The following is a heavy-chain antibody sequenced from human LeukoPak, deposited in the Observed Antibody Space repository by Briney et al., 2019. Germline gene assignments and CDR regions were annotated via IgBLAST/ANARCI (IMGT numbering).Heavy chain of an antibody. D-gene: IGHD6-13*01. CDR3: AKELAAADNPAFDY. CDR2: VSGRGT. Sequence: GGSLRLSCAASGFTFSNYAMTWVRQAPGKGLEWVSGVSGRGTFYAESVRGRFTISRDNSKNMLFLQMNSLRCDDTAVYYCAKELAAADNPAFDYWGQGILVTVSS. V-gene: IGHV3-23*01. J-gene: IGHJ4*02. CDR1: GFTFSNYA.